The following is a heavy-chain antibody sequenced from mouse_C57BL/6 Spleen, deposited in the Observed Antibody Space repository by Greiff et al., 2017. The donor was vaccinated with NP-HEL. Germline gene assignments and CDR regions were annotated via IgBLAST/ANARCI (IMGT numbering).Heavy chain of an antibody. J-gene: IGHJ3*01. Sequence: EVKLVESGGGLVKPGGSLKLSCAASGFTFSDYGMHWVRQAPEKGLEWVAYISSGSSTIYYADTVKGRFTISRDNAKNTLFLQMTSLRSEDTAMYYCARSWYYGSSLAWFAYWGQGTLVTVSA. V-gene: IGHV5-17*01. CDR1: GFTFSDYG. CDR2: ISSGSSTI. CDR3: ARSWYYGSSLAWFAY. D-gene: IGHD1-1*01.